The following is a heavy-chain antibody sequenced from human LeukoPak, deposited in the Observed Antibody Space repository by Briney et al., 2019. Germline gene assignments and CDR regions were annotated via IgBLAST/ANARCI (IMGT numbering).Heavy chain of an antibody. J-gene: IGHJ3*02. D-gene: IGHD3-9*01. CDR1: GASISSGEHY. CDR2: IYYRGGT. CDR3: AREGYDILTGSTRAFDI. Sequence: PSQTLSLTCTDSGASISSGEHYWSWIRQPPGKGLDWLGHIYYRGGTNYNPSLKRRVSITVDTSKNQFSLKLTSVTAADTAVYYCAREGYDILTGSTRAFDIWGHGTKVIVSS. V-gene: IGHV4-30-4*01.